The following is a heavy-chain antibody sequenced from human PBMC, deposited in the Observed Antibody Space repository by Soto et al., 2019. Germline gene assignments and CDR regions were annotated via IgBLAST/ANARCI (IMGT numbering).Heavy chain of an antibody. CDR3: AREGYDFWSGYSFYYYSMDV. CDR2: IKQDGSEK. Sequence: PGGSLRLSCAASGFTFSSYWMSWVRQAPGKGLEWVANIKQDGSEKYYVDSVKGRFTISRDNAKNSLYLQMNSLRAEDTAVYYCAREGYDFWSGYSFYYYSMDVWGQGTTVTVSS. CDR1: GFTFSSYW. J-gene: IGHJ6*02. D-gene: IGHD3-3*01. V-gene: IGHV3-7*03.